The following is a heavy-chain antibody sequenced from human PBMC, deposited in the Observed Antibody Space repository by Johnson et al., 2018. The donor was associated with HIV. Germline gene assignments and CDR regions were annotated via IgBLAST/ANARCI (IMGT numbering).Heavy chain of an antibody. Sequence: QVQLVESGGGVVQPGRSLRLSCAASGFTFSSYAMHWVRQAPGKGLEWVAVISYDGSNKYYADSGKGRFTISRDNSKNTLYMQMNSVRAEDTAVYYCARGRGGKREGERADESWGQGTMVTGSS. CDR1: GFTFSSYA. CDR3: ARGRGGKREGERADES. V-gene: IGHV3-30-3*01. CDR2: ISYDGSNK. D-gene: IGHD3-16*01. J-gene: IGHJ3*01.